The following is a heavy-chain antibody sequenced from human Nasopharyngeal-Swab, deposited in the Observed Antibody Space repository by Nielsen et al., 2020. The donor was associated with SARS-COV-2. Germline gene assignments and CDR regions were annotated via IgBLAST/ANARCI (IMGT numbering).Heavy chain of an antibody. Sequence: SETLSLTCTVSGGSISSYYWSWIRQPPGQGLEWIGYIYYSGSTNYHPSLKSRVTISVDTSKTQFSLKLSSVTAADTAVYYCARDLLWFGELPYGMDVWGQGTTVTVSS. CDR3: ARDLLWFGELPYGMDV. CDR1: GGSISSYY. V-gene: IGHV4-59*01. D-gene: IGHD3-10*01. CDR2: IYYSGST. J-gene: IGHJ6*02.